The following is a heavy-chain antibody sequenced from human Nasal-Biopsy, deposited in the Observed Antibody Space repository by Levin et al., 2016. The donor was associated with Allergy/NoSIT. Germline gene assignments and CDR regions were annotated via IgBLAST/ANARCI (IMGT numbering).Heavy chain of an antibody. D-gene: IGHD2/OR15-2a*01. CDR3: ASASIHSNSWYGAH. J-gene: IGHJ4*02. CDR2: IYTGGTT. Sequence: GGSLRLSCAASGFTFSNYAMSWVRQAPGKGLEWVSVIYTGGTTYYADSVKGRFTISRDNSKNTLYLQMESLRVDDTATYYCASASIHSNSWYGAHWGPGTVVTVSS. CDR1: GFTFSNYA. V-gene: IGHV3-23*03.